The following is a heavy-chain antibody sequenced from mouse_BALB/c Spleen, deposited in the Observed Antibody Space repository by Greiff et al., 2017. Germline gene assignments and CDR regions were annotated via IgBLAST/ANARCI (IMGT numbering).Heavy chain of an antibody. Sequence: EVQLQQSGTVLARPGASVKMSCKASGYSFTSYWMHWVKQRPGQGLEWIGAIYPGNSDTSYNQKFKGKAKLTAVTSASTAYMELSSLTNEDSAVYYCTRTPIYYYGSSYPNWYFDVWGAGTTVTVSS. D-gene: IGHD1-1*01. J-gene: IGHJ1*01. CDR2: IYPGNSDT. CDR3: TRTPIYYYGSSYPNWYFDV. CDR1: GYSFTSYW. V-gene: IGHV1-5*01.